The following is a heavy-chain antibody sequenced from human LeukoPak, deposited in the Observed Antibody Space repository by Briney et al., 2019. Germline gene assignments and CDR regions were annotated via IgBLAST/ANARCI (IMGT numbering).Heavy chain of an antibody. V-gene: IGHV4-4*07. CDR1: GGSISSYY. CDR2: IYTSGST. Sequence: SETLSLTCTVSGGSISSYYWSWIRQPAGKGLEWIGRIYTSGSTNYNPSLKSQVTMSVDTSKNQFSLKLSSVTAADTAVYYCARDFNRSPYYYMDVWGKGTTVTVSS. J-gene: IGHJ6*03. D-gene: IGHD2/OR15-2a*01. CDR3: ARDFNRSPYYYMDV.